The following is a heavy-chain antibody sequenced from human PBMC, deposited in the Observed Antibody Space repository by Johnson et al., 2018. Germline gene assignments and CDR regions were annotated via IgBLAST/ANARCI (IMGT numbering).Heavy chain of an antibody. Sequence: QVQLQESGPGPVKPSETLSLTCTVSGGSISSYYWSWIRQPPWKGLEWIGYIYYSGSTNYNPSLKSRVTISVDTSKNQFSLKLSSVTAADTAGYYCARESRIAAAGTFHYYYYMDVWGKGTTVTVSS. CDR1: GGSISSYY. CDR3: ARESRIAAAGTFHYYYYMDV. J-gene: IGHJ6*03. CDR2: IYYSGST. D-gene: IGHD6-13*01. V-gene: IGHV4-59*01.